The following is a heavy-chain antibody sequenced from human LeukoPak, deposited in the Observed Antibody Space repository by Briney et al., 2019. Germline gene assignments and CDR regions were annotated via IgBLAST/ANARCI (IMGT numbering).Heavy chain of an antibody. V-gene: IGHV1-2*02. Sequence: ASVKVSRKASGYTFLDYYMHWVRQAPGQGLEWMGWINPNSGGTNYAQKFQSRVTVTRDTSISTVYMDLSGLTSDDTAMYYCAGVRPCTTATCYRWFDPWGQGTLVTVSS. J-gene: IGHJ5*02. D-gene: IGHD2-2*01. CDR1: GYTFLDYY. CDR3: AGVRPCTTATCYRWFDP. CDR2: INPNSGGT.